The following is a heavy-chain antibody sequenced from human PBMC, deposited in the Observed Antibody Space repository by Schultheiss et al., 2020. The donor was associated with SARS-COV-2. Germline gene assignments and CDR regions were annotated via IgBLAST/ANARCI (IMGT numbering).Heavy chain of an antibody. CDR2: IYTSGST. CDR3: ARFNEAWYFDL. V-gene: IGHV4-61*02. CDR1: GGSISSSSYY. D-gene: IGHD2-8*01. J-gene: IGHJ2*01. Sequence: SQTLSLTCTVSGGSISSSSYYWSWIRQPAGKGLEWIGRIYTSGSTNYNPSLKSRVTMSVDTSKNQFSLKLSSVTAADTAVYYCARFNEAWYFDLWGRGTLVTVSS.